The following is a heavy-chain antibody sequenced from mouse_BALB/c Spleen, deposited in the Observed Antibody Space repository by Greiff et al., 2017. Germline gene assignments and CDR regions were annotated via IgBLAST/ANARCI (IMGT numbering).Heavy chain of an antibody. V-gene: IGHV14-1*02. D-gene: IGHD1-1*01. Sequence: EVQLQQSGAELVRPGALVKLSCKASGFNIKDYYMHWVKQRPEQGLEWIGWIDPENGNTIYDPKFQGKASITADTSSNTAYLQLSSLTSEDTAVYYGARCYGSSHWYFDVWGAGTTVTVSS. CDR3: ARCYGSSHWYFDV. CDR1: GFNIKDYY. CDR2: IDPENGNT. J-gene: IGHJ1*01.